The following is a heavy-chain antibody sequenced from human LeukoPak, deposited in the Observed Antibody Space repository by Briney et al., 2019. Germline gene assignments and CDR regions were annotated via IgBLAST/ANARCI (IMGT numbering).Heavy chain of an antibody. D-gene: IGHD3-10*01. J-gene: IGHJ4*02. CDR3: ARDSGERGSGSYLIAY. V-gene: IGHV4-39*07. CDR2: IYYSGSA. Sequence: SETLSLTCTVSGGSISSSKYYWGWIRQPPGKGLEWIGSIYYSGSAYYDPSLKSRVTISVDTSKNQFSLKLTSVTAADTAVYYCARDSGERGSGSYLIAYWGQGTLVTVSS. CDR1: GGSISSSKYY.